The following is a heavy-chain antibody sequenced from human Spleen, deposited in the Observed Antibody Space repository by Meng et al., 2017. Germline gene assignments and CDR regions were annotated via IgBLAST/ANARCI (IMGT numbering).Heavy chain of an antibody. V-gene: IGHV3-33*06. J-gene: IGHJ4*02. CDR1: GFSFSSHG. D-gene: IGHD3-10*01. Sequence: LSLTCAASGFSFSSHGMHWVRQAPGKGLEWVAVIWYDESHKYYADSVKGRFTISRDNSKDTLYLQMNSLRAEDTAVYYCAKDPPVRTVRGVIIDYYLDSWGQGTLVTVSS. CDR2: IWYDESHK. CDR3: AKDPPVRTVRGVIIDYYLDS.